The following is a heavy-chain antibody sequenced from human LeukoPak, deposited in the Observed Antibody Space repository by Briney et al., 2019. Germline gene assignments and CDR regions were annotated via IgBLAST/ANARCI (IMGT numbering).Heavy chain of an antibody. CDR1: GYTFTSYY. CDR2: INPSGGST. D-gene: IGHD3-22*01. CDR3: ARDYYDSSDYFPGY. J-gene: IGHJ4*02. Sequence: ASVKVSCKASGYTFTSYYMHWVRQAPGQGLEWMGIINPSGGSTSYAQKFQGRVAMTRDTSISTAYMELSRLRSDDTAVYYCARDYYDSSDYFPGYWGQGTLVTVSS. V-gene: IGHV1-46*01.